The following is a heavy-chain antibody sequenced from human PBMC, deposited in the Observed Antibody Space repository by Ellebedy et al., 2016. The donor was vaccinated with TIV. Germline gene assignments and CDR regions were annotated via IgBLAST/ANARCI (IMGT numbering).Heavy chain of an antibody. CDR3: ARGGRGFAYGSFDS. D-gene: IGHD3-10*01. CDR2: IYYSGHT. CDR1: DGSISSYY. J-gene: IGHJ4*02. V-gene: IGHV4-59*12. Sequence: MPSETLSLTCSVSDGSISSYYWIWIRQPPGKGLEWIAHIYYSGHTNYNPSLKSRVTISIDTSKNQFSLKVSSVTAADTALYYCARGGRGFAYGSFDSWGQGTLVTVSS.